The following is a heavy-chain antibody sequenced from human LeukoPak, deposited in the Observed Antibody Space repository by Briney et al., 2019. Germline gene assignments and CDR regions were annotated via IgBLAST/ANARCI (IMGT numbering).Heavy chain of an antibody. D-gene: IGHD3-10*01. J-gene: IGHJ4*02. CDR2: IKHSGST. CDR1: GGSFSGYY. CDR3: ARGRYYYGSGSLDY. Sequence: PSETLSLTCAVYGGSFSGYYWRWIRQPPGKGLEWVGEIKHSGSTNYNPSLKSRVTISVDTSKNQFSLKLSSVTAADTAVYYCARGRYYYGSGSLDYWGQGTLVTVSS. V-gene: IGHV4-34*01.